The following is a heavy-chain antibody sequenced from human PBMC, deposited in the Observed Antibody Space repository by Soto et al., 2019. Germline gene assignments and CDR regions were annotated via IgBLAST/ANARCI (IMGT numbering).Heavy chain of an antibody. CDR2: VSFDGSNK. Sequence: QVQLGESGGGVVQPGRSLRLSCVASGLTFSSYAMHLVRQAPCKGLDCVALVSFDGSNKYYADSVRGRFTISRDNSKTNLSLQMCSLRADDTAMYYCARDQRSWSYAGAADVWGQGTVVTVAS. CDR3: ARDQRSWSYAGAADV. J-gene: IGHJ3*01. CDR1: GLTFSSYA. D-gene: IGHD1-26*01. V-gene: IGHV3-30-3*01.